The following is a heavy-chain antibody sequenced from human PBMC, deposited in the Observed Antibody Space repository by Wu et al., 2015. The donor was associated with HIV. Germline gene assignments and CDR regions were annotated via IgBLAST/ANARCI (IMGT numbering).Heavy chain of an antibody. CDR3: TRGDVMVTAGTFNSYHYVLDV. J-gene: IGHJ6*02. V-gene: IGHV1-69*05. CDR1: RDTFSSYA. Sequence: QVQLVQSGAEVKRPGSSVKVSCKTARDTFSSYAVDWVRQAPGQGLEWVGGIIPPFGTPTYAQKFQGRVTITTDKPTTTAYMELSSLRFEDTAIYYCTRGDVMVTAGTFNSYHYVLDVWGQRDPRSTVSS. D-gene: IGHD2-21*02. CDR2: IIPPFGTP.